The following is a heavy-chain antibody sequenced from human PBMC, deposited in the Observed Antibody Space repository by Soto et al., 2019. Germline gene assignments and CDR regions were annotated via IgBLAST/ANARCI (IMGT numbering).Heavy chain of an antibody. J-gene: IGHJ5*02. D-gene: IGHD2-15*01. CDR1: GYTFTSYG. CDR2: ISAYNGNT. V-gene: IGHV1-18*01. CDR3: AREVLDVVVVAATHWFDP. Sequence: ASVKVSCKASGYTFTSYGISWVRQAPGQGLEWMGWISAYNGNTNYAQKLQGRVTMTTDTSTSTAYMELRSLRSDDTAVYYFAREVLDVVVVAATHWFDPWGQGTLVTVSS.